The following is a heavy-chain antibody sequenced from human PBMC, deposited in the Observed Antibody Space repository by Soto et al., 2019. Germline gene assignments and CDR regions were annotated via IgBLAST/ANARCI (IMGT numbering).Heavy chain of an antibody. D-gene: IGHD5-12*01. CDR2: ISGSGETT. CDR1: GFTFTNYA. CDR3: AKVKTWTYLDF. V-gene: IGHV3-23*01. J-gene: IGHJ4*02. Sequence: GGSLRLSCAASGFTFTNYAMTWVRQAPGRGLEWVSSISGSGETTYYADAVEGRFTISRDNSKSTLYLQMKSLRAEDTALYYCAKVKTWTYLDFWGQGTLVTVSS.